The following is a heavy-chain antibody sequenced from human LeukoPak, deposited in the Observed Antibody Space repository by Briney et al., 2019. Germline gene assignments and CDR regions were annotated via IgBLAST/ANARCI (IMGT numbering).Heavy chain of an antibody. D-gene: IGHD6-6*01. CDR3: TRDPRHFDS. J-gene: IGHJ5*01. Sequence: PGGSLRLSCAASGFTFSNYWMHWVRQVPGKGLVWVSRINDDGSATFYADSVKGRFTISRDNAKNTLFLQINSLRAEDTAVYYCTRDPRHFDSCGQGTLVTVSS. CDR1: GFTFSNYW. CDR2: INDDGSAT. V-gene: IGHV3-74*01.